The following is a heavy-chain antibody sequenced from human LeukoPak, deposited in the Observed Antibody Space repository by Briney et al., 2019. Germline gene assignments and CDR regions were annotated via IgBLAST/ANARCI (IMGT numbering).Heavy chain of an antibody. J-gene: IGHJ5*02. CDR3: ARGNWFDP. D-gene: IGHD2/OR15-2a*01. Sequence: GGSLRLSCAASGFTFSGYWMQWVRQAPGKGLVWGSGINSDGRTTRYAGFVKGRFTISRDNAKNTLYLEMNSLRAEDTAVYYCARGNWFDPWGQGTLVTVSS. CDR1: GFTFSGYW. V-gene: IGHV3-74*01. CDR2: INSDGRTT.